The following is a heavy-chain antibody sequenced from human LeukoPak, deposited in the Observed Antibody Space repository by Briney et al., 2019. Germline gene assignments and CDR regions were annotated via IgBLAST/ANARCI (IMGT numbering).Heavy chain of an antibody. Sequence: GGSLRLSCAASGFTVSSNYMSWVRQAPGKGLEWVSAISSGGRTIYYADSVKGRFTISRDNAKNSLYLQMNSLRAEDTAVYYCARDQSVVPHDDAFDIWGQGTMVTVSS. J-gene: IGHJ3*02. CDR1: GFTVSSNY. CDR3: ARDQSVVPHDDAFDI. D-gene: IGHD2-21*01. CDR2: ISSGGRTI. V-gene: IGHV3-11*04.